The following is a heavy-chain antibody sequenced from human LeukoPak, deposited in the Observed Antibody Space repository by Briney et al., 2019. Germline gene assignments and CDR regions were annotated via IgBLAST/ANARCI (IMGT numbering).Heavy chain of an antibody. D-gene: IGHD2-2*01. Sequence: GGSLRLSCAASGVTFSSDAMSWVRQAPGEGLEWVSAICGSGGSTYYARSVKGRFTISRDNSKNTLYLQMNSLRAEDTAVYYCAKGNRVPYCSSTSCPVFDYWGQGTLVTVSS. CDR1: GVTFSSDA. CDR3: AKGNRVPYCSSTSCPVFDY. V-gene: IGHV3-23*01. J-gene: IGHJ4*02. CDR2: ICGSGGST.